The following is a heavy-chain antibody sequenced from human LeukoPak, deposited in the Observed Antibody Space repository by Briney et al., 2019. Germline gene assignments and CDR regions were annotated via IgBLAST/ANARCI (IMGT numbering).Heavy chain of an antibody. CDR3: ARPLGLAVFDF. CDR1: GYTFTGYY. V-gene: IGHV1-2*02. D-gene: IGHD6-25*01. Sequence: GASVKVSCKASGYTFTGYYMHWVRQAPGQGLEWMGWINPNSGGTNYARKFQGRVILTRDASISTAYMELSRLTSDDTAVYYCARPLGLAVFDFWGQGTVITVSS. J-gene: IGHJ3*01. CDR2: INPNSGGT.